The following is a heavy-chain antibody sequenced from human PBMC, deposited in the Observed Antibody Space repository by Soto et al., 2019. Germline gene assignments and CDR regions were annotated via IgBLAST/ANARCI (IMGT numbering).Heavy chain of an antibody. J-gene: IGHJ4*01. CDR3: ARDTPPTHY. CDR2: ISAYNTNT. Sequence: QVQLVQSGAEVKKPGASVKVSCKTSGYTFTSYHISWVRQAPGQGLEWMGWISAYNTNTNYAQKFQGRVTMTTDTLTSTAYMELRSMRSDDTAVYYCARDTPPTHYWGQGLLVPVSS. V-gene: IGHV1-18*01. CDR1: GYTFTSYH.